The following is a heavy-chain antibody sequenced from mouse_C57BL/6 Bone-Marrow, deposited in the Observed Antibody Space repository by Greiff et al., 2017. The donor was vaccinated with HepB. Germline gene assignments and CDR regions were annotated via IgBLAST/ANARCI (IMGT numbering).Heavy chain of an antibody. J-gene: IGHJ2*01. V-gene: IGHV1-69*01. Sequence: QVQLQQPGAELVMPGASVKLSCKASGYTFTSYWMHWVKQRPGQGLEWIGEIDPSDSYTNYNQKFKGKSTLTVDKSSSTAYMQLSSLTSEDSAVYYCARGYSKSYWGQGTTLTVSS. CDR3: ARGYSKSY. D-gene: IGHD2-5*01. CDR1: GYTFTSYW. CDR2: IDPSDSYT.